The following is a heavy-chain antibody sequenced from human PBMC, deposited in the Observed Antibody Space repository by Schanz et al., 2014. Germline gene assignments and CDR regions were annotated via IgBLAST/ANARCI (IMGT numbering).Heavy chain of an antibody. CDR2: IYYSGST. J-gene: IGHJ4*02. Sequence: QLQLQESGPGLVKPSETLSLTCTVSGGSISSSNYYWGWIRQPPGKGLEWIESIYYSGSTYYNPSFKSRVTTSGDPSKNHFPLKLSSVTAADTAVYYCARQFYDILTGYWFPYYFDYWGQGTLVTVSS. CDR3: ARQFYDILTGYWFPYYFDY. V-gene: IGHV4-39*01. CDR1: GGSISSSNYY. D-gene: IGHD3-9*01.